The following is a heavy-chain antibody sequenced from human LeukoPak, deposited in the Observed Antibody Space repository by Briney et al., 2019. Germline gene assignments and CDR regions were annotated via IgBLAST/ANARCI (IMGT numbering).Heavy chain of an antibody. Sequence: PGGSLRLSCAASGFTFSSYAMSWVRQAPGKGLEWVSAISGSGGSTYYADSVKGRFTISRDNSKNTLYLQINSPRAEDTAVYYCAKAHSSSRQGFDYWGQGTLVTVSS. J-gene: IGHJ4*02. CDR1: GFTFSSYA. CDR2: ISGSGGST. V-gene: IGHV3-23*01. CDR3: AKAHSSSRQGFDY. D-gene: IGHD6-13*01.